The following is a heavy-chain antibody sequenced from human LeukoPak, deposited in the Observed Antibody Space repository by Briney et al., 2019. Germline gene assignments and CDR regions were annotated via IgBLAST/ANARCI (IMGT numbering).Heavy chain of an antibody. D-gene: IGHD3-10*01. CDR2: IYCSGST. CDR1: GGSLISYY. Sequence: PSETLSLTCTVSGGSLISYYWSWLRQPPGKGLEYIGYIYCSGSTNYNPSLKSRVSMSLDTYKNQLSLKLRSVNAADTAVYYCATMVQGVHNYFGSWGQGNLVAVSS. J-gene: IGHJ4*02. V-gene: IGHV4-59*01. CDR3: ATMVQGVHNYFGS.